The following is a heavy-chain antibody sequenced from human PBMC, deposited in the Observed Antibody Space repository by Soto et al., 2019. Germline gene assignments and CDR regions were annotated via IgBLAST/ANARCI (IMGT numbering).Heavy chain of an antibody. CDR2: IDGDGSDT. J-gene: IGHJ4*02. Sequence: EVQLVESGGVLVQPGGSLRLSCAASGFTFSTYWMQWVRQAPGKGLVWVSRIDGDGSDTVYADSVKGRFTISRDNAKNTLYLQMNSLRAEDTAVYYCTRSITGFSYADSWGRGTLVTVSS. V-gene: IGHV3-74*01. D-gene: IGHD2-2*01. CDR3: TRSITGFSYADS. CDR1: GFTFSTYW.